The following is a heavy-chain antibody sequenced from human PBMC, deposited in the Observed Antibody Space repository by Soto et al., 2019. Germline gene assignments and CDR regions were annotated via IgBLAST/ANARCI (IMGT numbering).Heavy chain of an antibody. V-gene: IGHV4-34*01. D-gene: IGHD1-26*01. CDR3: ARSPPGGGSYYGNYYYGMDV. Sequence: TSETRSLSCCVYVGSFIGYYWSWVGQPPGNWLEWIVEINHSGSTNYNPSLKSRLTISVDTSKNQFSLKLSSVTAADTAVYYCARSPPGGGSYYGNYYYGMDVWGQGTTVTVSS. CDR2: INHSGST. CDR1: VGSFIGYY. J-gene: IGHJ6*02.